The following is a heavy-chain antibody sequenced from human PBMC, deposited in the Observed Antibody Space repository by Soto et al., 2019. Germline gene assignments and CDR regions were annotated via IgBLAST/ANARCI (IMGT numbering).Heavy chain of an antibody. Sequence: SVKVSCKASGGTFSSYAISWVRQAPGQGLEWMGGIIPIFGTANYAQKFQGRVTITADESTSTAYMELSSLRSEDTAVYYCVSYGGNSGLVHSYYGMDVWGQGTTVTVSS. J-gene: IGHJ6*02. V-gene: IGHV1-69*13. CDR2: IIPIFGTA. CDR3: VSYGGNSGLVHSYYGMDV. CDR1: GGTFSSYA. D-gene: IGHD2-21*02.